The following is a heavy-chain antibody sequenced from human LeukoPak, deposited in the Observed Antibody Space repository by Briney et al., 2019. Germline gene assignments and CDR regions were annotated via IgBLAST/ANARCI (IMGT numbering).Heavy chain of an antibody. CDR2: INHSGIT. J-gene: IGHJ4*02. CDR1: GGSFSYYY. CDR3: ANPARDFADSGAITW. V-gene: IGHV4-34*01. Sequence: SETLSLTCAVYGGSFSYYYWSWIRQPPGKWLEWIGEINHSGITNYNPSLKSRVTISADTSKNQFSLKLTSVTAADTAVYYCANPARDFADSGAITWWGQGTLVTVSS. D-gene: IGHD4-17*01.